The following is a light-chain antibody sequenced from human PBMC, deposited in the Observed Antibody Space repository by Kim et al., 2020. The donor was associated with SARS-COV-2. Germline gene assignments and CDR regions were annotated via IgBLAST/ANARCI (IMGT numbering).Light chain of an antibody. Sequence: EVVMTQSPATLSVSPGASATLSCRASQSVKKNIAWYQQRPGQGPRLLIYGASTRATGIPARFSGSGSGTEFTLTITSLQSEDFAVYYCHQYDNWPPFAFGPGTKVDI. CDR1: QSVKKN. CDR3: HQYDNWPPFA. J-gene: IGKJ3*01. CDR2: GAS. V-gene: IGKV3D-15*01.